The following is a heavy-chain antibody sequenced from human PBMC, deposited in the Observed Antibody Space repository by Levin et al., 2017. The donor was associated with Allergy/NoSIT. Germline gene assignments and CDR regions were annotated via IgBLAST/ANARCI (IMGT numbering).Heavy chain of an antibody. CDR2: INPNSGGT. Sequence: ASVKVSCKASGYTFTGYYMHWVRQAPGQGLEWMGWINPNSGGTNYAQKFQGRVTMTRDTSISTAYMELSRLRSDDTAVYYCARVRITMVRGVPPWFDPWGQGTLVTVSS. CDR1: GYTFTGYY. CDR3: ARVRITMVRGVPPWFDP. V-gene: IGHV1-2*02. J-gene: IGHJ5*02. D-gene: IGHD3-10*01.